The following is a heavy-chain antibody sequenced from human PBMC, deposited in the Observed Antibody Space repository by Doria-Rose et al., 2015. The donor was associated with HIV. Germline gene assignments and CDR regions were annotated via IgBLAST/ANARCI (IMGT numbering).Heavy chain of an antibody. CDR3: AKDQHTDSFYFDS. V-gene: IGHV1-3*01. D-gene: IGHD2-21*02. CDR1: GYTFTSYA. CDR2: INAGNGNT. Sequence: KKPGASVKVSCKASGYTFTSYAMHWVRQAPGQRLEWMGWINAGNGNTKYSQKFQGRVTITRDTSASTAYMELSSLRTEDTAVYYCAKDQHTDSFYFDSWGQGTLVTVPS. J-gene: IGHJ4*02.